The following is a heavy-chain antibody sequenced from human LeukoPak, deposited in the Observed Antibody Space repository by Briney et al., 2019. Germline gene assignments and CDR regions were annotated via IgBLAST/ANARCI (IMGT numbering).Heavy chain of an antibody. D-gene: IGHD4-11*01. CDR1: GFTFSSYG. Sequence: GGSLRLSCAASGFTFSSYGMHWVRQAPGKGLEWVAVISYDGSNKYYADSVKGRFTISRDNSKNTLYLQMNSLRAEDTAVYYCAKDPSQYSNYGGYFDYWGQGTLVTVSS. CDR2: ISYDGSNK. J-gene: IGHJ4*02. V-gene: IGHV3-30*18. CDR3: AKDPSQYSNYGGYFDY.